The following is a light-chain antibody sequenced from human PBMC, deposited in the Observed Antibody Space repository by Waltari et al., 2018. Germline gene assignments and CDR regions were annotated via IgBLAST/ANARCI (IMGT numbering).Light chain of an antibody. CDR2: YKAVSDK. CDR1: RGVNVLSYN. Sequence: QAVLTQPSSLSASPGASASLTCTLRRGVNVLSYNIYWYQQTAGSPPQFLLRYKAVSDKQQGSGVPSRFSGSKDASANVGILLISGLRSEDEADYYCMIWHRGVWVSGGGTQLTVL. V-gene: IGLV5-45*03. CDR3: MIWHRGVWV. J-gene: IGLJ3*02.